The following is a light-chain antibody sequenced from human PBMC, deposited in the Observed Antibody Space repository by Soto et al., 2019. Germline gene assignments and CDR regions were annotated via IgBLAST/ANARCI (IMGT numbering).Light chain of an antibody. J-gene: IGLJ3*02. CDR2: ENN. CDR3: GTWDSSLSEGV. Sequence: QSVLTQPPSVSAAPGQTVTISCSGSSSNIGNNYVSWYQQLPGTAPKLLIYENNKRPSGIPDRFSGSKSGTSATLGITGLQTGDEADYYCGTWDSSLSEGVFGGGTKVTVL. CDR1: SSNIGNNY. V-gene: IGLV1-51*02.